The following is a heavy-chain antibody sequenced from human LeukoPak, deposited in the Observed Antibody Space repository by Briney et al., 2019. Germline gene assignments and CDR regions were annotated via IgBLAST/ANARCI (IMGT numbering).Heavy chain of an antibody. D-gene: IGHD1-26*01. CDR3: ARDSGSWTVDY. CDR2: IDYSGTT. CDR1: GGSISSSGYY. Sequence: SETLSLTCTVSGGSISSSGYYWGWIRQPPGQGLEWLGTIDYSGTTYHNPSLKSRVTISIDTSKNHFSLKLNSVTAADTAVYYCARDSGSWTVDYWGQGTLVTVSS. J-gene: IGHJ4*02. V-gene: IGHV4-39*02.